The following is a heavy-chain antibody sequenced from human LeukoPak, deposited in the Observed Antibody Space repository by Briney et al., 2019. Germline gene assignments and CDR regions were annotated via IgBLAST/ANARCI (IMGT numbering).Heavy chain of an antibody. CDR3: ARDGAAVNFYYYMDV. V-gene: IGHV3-11*01. D-gene: IGHD6-13*01. CDR2: ISSSGSTI. CDR1: GFTFSDYY. J-gene: IGHJ6*03. Sequence: GGSLRLSCAASGFTFSDYYMSWIRQAPGKGLEWVSYISSSGSTIYYADSVKGRFTISRDNAKNSLYLQMNSLRAEDTAVYYCARDGAAVNFYYYMDVWGKGTTVTVSS.